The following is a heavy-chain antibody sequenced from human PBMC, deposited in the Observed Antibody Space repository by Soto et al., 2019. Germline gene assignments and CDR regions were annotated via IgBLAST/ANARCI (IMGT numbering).Heavy chain of an antibody. CDR3: ARALGCSGGSCYSGVLWFDP. V-gene: IGHV4-59*08. CDR1: GGSIRNYY. Sequence: SETLSLTCTVSGGSIRNYYWSWIRQPPGKGLEWFGYIYYSGSTYYNPSLKSRVTISVDTSKSQFSLKLSSVTAADTAVYYCARALGCSGGSCYSGVLWFDPWGQGTLVTVSS. CDR2: IYYSGST. J-gene: IGHJ5*02. D-gene: IGHD2-15*01.